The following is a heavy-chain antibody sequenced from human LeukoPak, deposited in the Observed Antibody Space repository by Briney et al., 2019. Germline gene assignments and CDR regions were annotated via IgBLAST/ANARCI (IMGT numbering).Heavy chain of an antibody. CDR1: GFTFTSNS. CDR3: AKGDSTSCCRGEVY. Sequence: GGSLRLSCTASGFTFTSNSMNWVRQAPGKGLEWISSISSGSTDISYADSVKGRFTTSRDNAKDSVYLQMNSLRVEDTAVYYCAKGDSTSCCRGEVYWGQGTLVTVSS. CDR2: ISSGSTDI. D-gene: IGHD2-2*01. V-gene: IGHV3-21*06. J-gene: IGHJ4*02.